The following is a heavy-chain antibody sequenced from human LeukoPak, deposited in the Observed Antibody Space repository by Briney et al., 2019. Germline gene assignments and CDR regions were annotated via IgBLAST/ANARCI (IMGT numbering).Heavy chain of an antibody. J-gene: IGHJ4*02. Sequence: SVKVSCKASGGTFTGNSITWVRQAHGQGLEWLGRFIPILNTTNYAQHFQGRVTLTADKSTSTAYMELMSLGSEDTAVYYCARETRDSNWNSVAYLDHWGQGTLVTVSS. D-gene: IGHD1-7*01. V-gene: IGHV1-69*08. CDR1: GGTFTGNS. CDR3: ARETRDSNWNSVAYLDH. CDR2: FIPILNTT.